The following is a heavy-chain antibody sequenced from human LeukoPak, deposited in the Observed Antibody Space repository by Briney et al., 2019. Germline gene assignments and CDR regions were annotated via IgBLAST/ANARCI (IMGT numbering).Heavy chain of an antibody. J-gene: IGHJ4*02. CDR2: ISGSGGST. CDR1: GFTFSSYA. V-gene: IGHV3-23*01. D-gene: IGHD3-10*01. Sequence: GGSLRLSCAASGFTFSSYAMSWVRQAPGKGLEWVSAISGSGGSTYYADSVKGRFTISRDNAKNSLYLQMNSLRDEDTAVYYCARNWVRHFDYWGQGTLVTVSS. CDR3: ARNWVRHFDY.